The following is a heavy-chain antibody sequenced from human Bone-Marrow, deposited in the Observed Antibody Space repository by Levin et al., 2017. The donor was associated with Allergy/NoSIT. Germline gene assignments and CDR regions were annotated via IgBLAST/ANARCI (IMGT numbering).Heavy chain of an antibody. V-gene: IGHV3-48*03. D-gene: IGHD2-2*01. CDR3: ARGEGIVVVPAAMDGGHGY. CDR1: GFTFSSYE. Sequence: SCAASGFTFSSYEMNWVRQAPGKGLEWVSYISSSGSTIYYADSVKGRFTISRDNAKNSLYLQMNSLRAEDTAVYYCARGEGIVVVPAAMDGGHGYWGQGTLVTVSS. J-gene: IGHJ4*02. CDR2: ISSSGSTI.